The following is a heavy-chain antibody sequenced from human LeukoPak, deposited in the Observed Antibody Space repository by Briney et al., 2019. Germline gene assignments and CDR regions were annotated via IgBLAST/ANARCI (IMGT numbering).Heavy chain of an antibody. CDR2: ISISSSYL. V-gene: IGHV3-21*01. J-gene: IGHJ3*02. Sequence: KPGGSLRLSCAASGFTFSSYSMNWVRQAPGQGLGWVSSISISSSYLYYADSVKGRFTISRDNAKKSPYLQMNSLRGEDTAGDYFARELGHGDIWGQGTMVTVPS. D-gene: IGHD3-16*01. CDR3: ARELGHGDI. CDR1: GFTFSSYS.